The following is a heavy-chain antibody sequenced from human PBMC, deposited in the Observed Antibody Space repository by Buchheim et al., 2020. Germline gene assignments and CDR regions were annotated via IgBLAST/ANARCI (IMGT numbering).Heavy chain of an antibody. CDR2: INHSGST. J-gene: IGHJ5*02. Sequence: QVQLQQWGAGLLKPSETLSLTCAVYGGSFSGYYWSWIRQPPGKGLEWIGEINHSGSTNYNPSLKSRVTISVDTSKNKFSLKLSSVTAADTAVYYCARGRRFGGGGWFDPWGQGTL. V-gene: IGHV4-34*01. CDR1: GGSFSGYY. D-gene: IGHD3-3*01. CDR3: ARGRRFGGGGWFDP.